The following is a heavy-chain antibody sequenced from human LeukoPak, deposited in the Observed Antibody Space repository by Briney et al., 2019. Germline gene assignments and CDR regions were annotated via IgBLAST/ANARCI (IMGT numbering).Heavy chain of an antibody. CDR2: IKSKTDGGTT. V-gene: IGHV3-15*01. D-gene: IGHD6-19*01. CDR1: GFTFSNAW. Sequence: GGSLRLSCAASGFTFSNAWMSWVRQAQGKGLEWVGRIKSKTDGGTTDYAAPVKGRFTISRDDSKNTLYLQMNSLKTEDTAVYYCTTQELGIPVAARGQGTLVTVSS. J-gene: IGHJ4*02. CDR3: TTQELGIPVAA.